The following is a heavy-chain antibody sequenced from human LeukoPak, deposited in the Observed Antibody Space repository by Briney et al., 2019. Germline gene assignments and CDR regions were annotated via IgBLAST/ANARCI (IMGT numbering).Heavy chain of an antibody. D-gene: IGHD3-16*01. CDR1: GFTFTSYA. J-gene: IGHJ4*02. V-gene: IGHV3-23*01. Sequence: PGGSLRLSCAASGFTFTSYAMTWVRQAPGKGLEWVSGISGSGARTFYADSVKGRFTISRDNAKNSLYLQMNSLRAEDTAAYYCAGQGTGDYVIDYWGQGTLVTVSS. CDR3: AGQGTGDYVIDY. CDR2: ISGSGART.